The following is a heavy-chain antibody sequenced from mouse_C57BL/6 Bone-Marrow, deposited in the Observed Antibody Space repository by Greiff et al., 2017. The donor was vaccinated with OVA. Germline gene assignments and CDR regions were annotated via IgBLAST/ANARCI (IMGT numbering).Heavy chain of an antibody. V-gene: IGHV5-4*01. CDR3: ARDWAWFAY. D-gene: IGHD4-1*01. Sequence: EVQVVESGGGLVKPGGSLKLSCAASGFTFSSYAMSWVRQTPEKRLEWVATISDGGSYNNYPDNVKGRFTISRDNAKNNLYLQMSHMKSEDTAMYYCARDWAWFAYWGQGTLVTVSA. J-gene: IGHJ3*01. CDR1: GFTFSSYA. CDR2: ISDGGSYN.